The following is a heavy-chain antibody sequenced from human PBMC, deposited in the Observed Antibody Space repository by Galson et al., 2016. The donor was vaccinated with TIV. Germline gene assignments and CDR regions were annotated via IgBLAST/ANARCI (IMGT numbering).Heavy chain of an antibody. CDR3: AKTGTDAYNFNF. V-gene: IGHV4-39*01. D-gene: IGHD5-24*01. CDR1: GDSISSRSSY. J-gene: IGHJ4*02. CDR2: IYFSGNN. Sequence: LSLTCTVSGDSISSRSSYWGWIRQPPGKGLEWIGNIYFSGNNYYNPSLKSRATISIDTSNSLFSLRLTSVTVAGTAVYYCAKTGTDAYNFNFWGPGTLVTVSS.